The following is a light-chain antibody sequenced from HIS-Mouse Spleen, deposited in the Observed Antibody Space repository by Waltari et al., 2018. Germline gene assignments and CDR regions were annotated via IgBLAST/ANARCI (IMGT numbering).Light chain of an antibody. CDR2: EDS. J-gene: IGLJ2*01. CDR3: YSTDSSGNHRV. Sequence: SYELTQPPSVSVSPGQTARITCSGDALPNKYDYWYQQKSGQAPVLVIYEDSKRPSGIPERFSGSSSGTMATLTISGAQVEDEADYYCYSTDSSGNHRVFGGGTKLTVL. CDR1: ALPNKY. V-gene: IGLV3-10*01.